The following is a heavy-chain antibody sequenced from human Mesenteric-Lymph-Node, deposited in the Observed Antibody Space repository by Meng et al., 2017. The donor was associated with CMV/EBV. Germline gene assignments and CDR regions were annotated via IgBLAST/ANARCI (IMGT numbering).Heavy chain of an antibody. V-gene: IGHV3-23*03. D-gene: IGHD2-2*01. CDR2: IYSGGTST. Sequence: GGSLRLSCAASGFTFSNHAMSWVRQAPGKGLEWVSLIYSGGTSTYYADSVKGRFTISRDNSKNTLYLQMNSLRAEDTAVYYCAKGGFCSSTSCASFDPWGQGTLVTVS. CDR3: AKGGFCSSTSCASFDP. J-gene: IGHJ5*02. CDR1: GFTFSNHA.